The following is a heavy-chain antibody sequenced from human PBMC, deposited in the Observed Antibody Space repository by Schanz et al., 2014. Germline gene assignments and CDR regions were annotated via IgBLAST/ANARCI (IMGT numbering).Heavy chain of an antibody. D-gene: IGHD3-3*01. CDR2: IYYSGST. CDR1: AGSISGSGYY. Sequence: QLQLQESGPGLVKPSETLSLTCTVSAGSISGSGYYWGWIRQPPGKGLEWIGTIYYSGSTYYDPSLEGRVTISVDASKTQFSRKLNSVTAADTAVYYCARHWRRDYFDYWGRGTLVTVSS. CDR3: ARHWRRDYFDY. V-gene: IGHV4-39*01. J-gene: IGHJ4*02.